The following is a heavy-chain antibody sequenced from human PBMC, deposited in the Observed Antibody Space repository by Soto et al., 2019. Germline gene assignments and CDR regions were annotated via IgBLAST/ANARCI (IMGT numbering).Heavy chain of an antibody. V-gene: IGHV1-2*02. CDR1: GYTFTGHY. J-gene: IGHJ4*02. Sequence: ASVKVSCKASGYTFTGHYIHWVRQAPEQGPEWMGEIGPESGATRYAQRFQGRVTMTRDMSITAVYMELNNLSPDDTAVYYCGRGRSGQIVVFYWGQGTPVTV. D-gene: IGHD1-26*01. CDR3: GRGRSGQIVVFY. CDR2: IGPESGAT.